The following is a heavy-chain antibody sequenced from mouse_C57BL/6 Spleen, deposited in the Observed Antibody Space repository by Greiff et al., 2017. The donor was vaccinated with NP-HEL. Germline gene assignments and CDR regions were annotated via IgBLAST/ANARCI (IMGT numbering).Heavy chain of an antibody. CDR1: GYTFTDYY. D-gene: IGHD1-1*01. CDR2: LNPNNGGT. J-gene: IGHJ4*01. Sequence: EVQLQQSGPELVKPGASVKISCKASGYTFTDYYMNWVKQSHGKSLEWIGDLNPNNGGTSYNQKFKGKATLTVDKSSSTAYMELRSLTSEDSAVYYCASRSSYGNYAMDYWGQGTSVTVSS. CDR3: ASRSSYGNYAMDY. V-gene: IGHV1-26*01.